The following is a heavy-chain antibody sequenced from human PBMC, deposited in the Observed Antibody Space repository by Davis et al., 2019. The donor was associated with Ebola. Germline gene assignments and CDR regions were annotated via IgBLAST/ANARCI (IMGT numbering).Heavy chain of an antibody. CDR1: GYTFTGYY. CDR2: INPNSGGT. CDR3: AIGRGVVPAALSFVYYYGMDV. J-gene: IGHJ6*02. D-gene: IGHD2-2*01. Sequence: AASVKVSCKASGYTFTGYYMHWVRQAPGQGLEWMGWINPNSGGTNYAQKFQGWVTMTRDTSISTAYMELTRLRSDDTAVYNCAIGRGVVPAALSFVYYYGMDVWGQGTTVTVSS. V-gene: IGHV1-2*04.